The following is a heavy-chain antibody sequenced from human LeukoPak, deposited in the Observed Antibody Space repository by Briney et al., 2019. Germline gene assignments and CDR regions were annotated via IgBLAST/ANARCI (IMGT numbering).Heavy chain of an antibody. CDR1: GGTFSSYA. D-gene: IGHD5-18*01. V-gene: IGHV1-69*13. Sequence: ASVKVSCKASGGTFSSYAISWVRQAPGQGLEWMGGIIPIFGTANYAQKFQGRVTITADESTSTAYMELSSLRSEDTAVYYCARGNSYGRTYYYYGMDVWGQGTTVTVSS. CDR3: ARGNSYGRTYYYYGMDV. CDR2: IIPIFGTA. J-gene: IGHJ6*02.